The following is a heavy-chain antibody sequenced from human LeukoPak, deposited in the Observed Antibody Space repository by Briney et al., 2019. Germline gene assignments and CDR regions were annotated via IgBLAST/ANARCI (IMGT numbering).Heavy chain of an antibody. J-gene: IGHJ5*01. D-gene: IGHD2-2*01. CDR1: GFTFSSYA. CDR2: LSGSGGST. CDR3: AKAPREYCSSTSCPNWFDS. V-gene: IGHV3-23*01. Sequence: AGGSLGLSCAASGFTFSSYAMNWVRQAPGKGLQWVSALSGSGGSTYYADPVKGRFTISRDNSKNTLYLQMSSLRAEDTAVYFCAKAPREYCSSTSCPNWFDSRGQGTLVTVSS.